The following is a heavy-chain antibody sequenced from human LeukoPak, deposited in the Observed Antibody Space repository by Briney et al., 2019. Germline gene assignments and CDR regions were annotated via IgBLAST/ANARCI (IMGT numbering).Heavy chain of an antibody. CDR2: ISSSSYI. V-gene: IGHV3-21*01. J-gene: IGHJ4*02. CDR3: ARDRGVDTAMYY. CDR1: GFTFSSYS. Sequence: GGSLRLSCAASGFTFSSYSMNWVRQAPGKGLEWVSSISSSSYIYYADSVKGRFTISRDNAKNSLYLQMNSLRAEDTAVYYCARDRGVDTAMYYWGQGTLVTVSS. D-gene: IGHD5-18*01.